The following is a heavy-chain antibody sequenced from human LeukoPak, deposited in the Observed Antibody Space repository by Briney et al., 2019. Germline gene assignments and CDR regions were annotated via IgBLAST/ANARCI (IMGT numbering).Heavy chain of an antibody. D-gene: IGHD3-22*01. J-gene: IGHJ3*02. V-gene: IGHV1-24*01. CDR2: FGPQHREM. Sequence: SVKVCCRVSGCSLAGLCMHWVRQAPGIVSEWMGAFGPQHREMISAHRLQGKLTMTEDTSADAAYMHCSSLRSEDTAVYYCATNGSPMNTFGEDINLADYSDNSWGPGSAFDIWGQGTMVTVSS. CDR1: GCSLAGLC. CDR3: ATNGSPMNTFGEDINLADYSDNSWGPGSAFDI.